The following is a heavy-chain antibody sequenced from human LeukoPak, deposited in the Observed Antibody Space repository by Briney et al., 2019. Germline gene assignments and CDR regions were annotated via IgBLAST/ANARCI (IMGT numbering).Heavy chain of an antibody. CDR1: GFTFNSYA. V-gene: IGHV3-23*01. J-gene: IGHJ4*02. CDR2: ISGHGSST. Sequence: GGSLRLSCAASGFTFNSYAMNWVRQAPGKGLEWVSGISGHGSSTYYADSVKGRFTISRDNAKNSLYLQVNSLRDEDTAVYYCARALDYWGQGTLVTVSS. CDR3: ARALDY.